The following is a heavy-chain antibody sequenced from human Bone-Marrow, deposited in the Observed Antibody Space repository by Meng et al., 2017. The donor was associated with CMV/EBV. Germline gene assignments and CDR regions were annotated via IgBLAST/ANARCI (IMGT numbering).Heavy chain of an antibody. CDR1: GFTFINYW. J-gene: IGHJ5*02. CDR3: ARDRAANSFDP. V-gene: IGHV3-7*01. Sequence: GESLKISCAASGFTFINYWMSWVRQAPGKGLEWVANIKEDGSDKYYVDSVKGRFTISRDNAKNSLYLQMNSLRAEDTAVYYCARDRAANSFDPWGQGTRVTVSS. D-gene: IGHD6-25*01. CDR2: IKEDGSDK.